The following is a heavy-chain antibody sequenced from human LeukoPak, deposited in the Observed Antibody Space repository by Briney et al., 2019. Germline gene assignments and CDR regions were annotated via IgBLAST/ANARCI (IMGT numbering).Heavy chain of an antibody. D-gene: IGHD6-6*01. J-gene: IGHJ4*02. CDR1: GFTFSSFA. CDR2: VSDSGGGT. V-gene: IGHV3-23*01. CDR3: AKGTIAAIGTLAYFEN. Sequence: GGSLRLSCAASGFTFSSFAMSWVRQAPGKGLEWVSAVSDSGGGTHHADSVKGRFTISRDNSKNTMYLQMNSLRAEDTAIYYCAKGTIAAIGTLAYFENWGQGALVTVSS.